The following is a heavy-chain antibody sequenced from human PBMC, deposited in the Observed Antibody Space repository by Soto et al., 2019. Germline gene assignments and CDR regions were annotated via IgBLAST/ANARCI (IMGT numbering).Heavy chain of an antibody. Sequence: QVQLVQSGAEVKKPGASVKVSCKASGYTFSSHDINWVRQATGHGLEWMGWMNPNSGDTGYAQRFQGKITMTRNTSISTAYMERSGLRSEDTAVYFCASAMSKGYYSYGMDVWGQGTTVTVS. V-gene: IGHV1-8*01. J-gene: IGHJ6*02. D-gene: IGHD4-4*01. CDR3: ASAMSKGYYSYGMDV. CDR2: MNPNSGDT. CDR1: GYTFSSHD.